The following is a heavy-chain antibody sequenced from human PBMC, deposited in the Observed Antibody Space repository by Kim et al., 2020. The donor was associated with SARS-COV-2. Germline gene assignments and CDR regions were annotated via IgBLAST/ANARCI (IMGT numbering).Heavy chain of an antibody. D-gene: IGHD3-10*01. J-gene: IGHJ5*02. CDR1: GFTFSSYS. CDR2: ISSSSSYI. CDR3: ARDLSMVRGVLLFDP. V-gene: IGHV3-21*01. Sequence: GGSLRLSCAASGFTFSSYSMNWVRQAPGKGLEWVSSISSSSSYIYYADSVKGRFTISRDNAKNSLYLQMNSLRAEDTAVYYCARDLSMVRGVLLFDPWGQGTLVTVSS.